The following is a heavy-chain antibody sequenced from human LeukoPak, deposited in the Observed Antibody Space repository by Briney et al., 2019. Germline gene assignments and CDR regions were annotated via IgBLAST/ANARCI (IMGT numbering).Heavy chain of an antibody. CDR1: GYTFNSYA. D-gene: IGHD3-10*01. CDR2: ISGNGTST. V-gene: IGHV3-23*01. Sequence: GGSLRLSCTASGYTFNSYAMSWVRQAPGKGLEWVSGISGNGTSTYYADSVKGRFTISRDNSKNTLYLQMNSLRAEDTALYYCAKEPASGSCFDYWGQGTLVTVSS. J-gene: IGHJ4*02. CDR3: AKEPASGSCFDY.